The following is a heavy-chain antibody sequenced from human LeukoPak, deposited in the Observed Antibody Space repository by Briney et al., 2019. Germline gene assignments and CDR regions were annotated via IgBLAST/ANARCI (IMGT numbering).Heavy chain of an antibody. CDR2: INHSVST. V-gene: IGHV4-34*01. Sequence: PSETLSLTCAVYVGSFSGYYWSCIRHPPGKGLEWFGEINHSVSTNYNPPLKSRVTISVETSKNQSSPKRNSVAPAATAGCFCVRCAVGGTTYNDGDACDMWGGRTMVSVS. J-gene: IGHJ3*02. CDR3: VRCAVGGTTYNDGDACDM. CDR1: VGSFSGYY. D-gene: IGHD1-7*01.